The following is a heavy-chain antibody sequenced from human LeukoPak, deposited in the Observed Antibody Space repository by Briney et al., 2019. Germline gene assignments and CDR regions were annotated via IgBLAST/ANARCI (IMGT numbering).Heavy chain of an antibody. V-gene: IGHV1-46*01. Sequence: ASVKVSCNASGYTFTSYYMHWVRQAPGQGLEWMGIINPSGGSTSYAQKFQGRVTMTRDMSTSTVYMELSSLRSEDTAVYYCAGELANSSSSEGPPGYWGQGTLVTVSS. J-gene: IGHJ4*02. CDR2: INPSGGST. CDR3: AGELANSSSSEGPPGY. D-gene: IGHD6-6*01. CDR1: GYTFTSYY.